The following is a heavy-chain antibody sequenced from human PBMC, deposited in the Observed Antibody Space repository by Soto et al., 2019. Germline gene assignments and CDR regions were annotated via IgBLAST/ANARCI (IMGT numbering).Heavy chain of an antibody. J-gene: IGHJ4*02. V-gene: IGHV1-18*01. CDR3: ARNGYCSSTSCLFDY. Sequence: QVQLLQSGAEVKKPGASVRFSCKASGYTFTSYGISWVRQAPGQGLEWMGWIILYNGNTNYAQKLQGRVTMTTDTSTSTVYMELRSLRSDDTAVYYCARNGYCSSTSCLFDYWGQGTLVTVSS. CDR1: GYTFTSYG. CDR2: IILYNGNT. D-gene: IGHD2-2*01.